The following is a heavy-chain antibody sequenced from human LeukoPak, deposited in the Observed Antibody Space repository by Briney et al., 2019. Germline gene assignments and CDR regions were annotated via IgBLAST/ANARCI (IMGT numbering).Heavy chain of an antibody. CDR1: GITVSSSY. J-gene: IGHJ4*02. V-gene: IGHV3-53*01. Sequence: GGSLRLSCAASGITVSSSYLSWVRHVPGQGLGWVSFSYSGGGTYSKDYVKGSFTISRDDSKNMIQFQLNSRAAKATADHYCAGYSRAYYLDGWGQGTLVTAS. CDR3: AGYSRAYYLDG. D-gene: IGHD3-3*01. CDR2: SYSGGGT.